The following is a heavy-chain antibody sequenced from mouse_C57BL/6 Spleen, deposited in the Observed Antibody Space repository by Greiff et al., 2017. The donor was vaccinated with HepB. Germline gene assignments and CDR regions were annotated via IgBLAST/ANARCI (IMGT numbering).Heavy chain of an antibody. CDR2: INPNNGGT. CDR1: GYTFTDYN. V-gene: IGHV1-22*01. J-gene: IGHJ1*03. Sequence: EVKLVESGPELVKPGASVKMSCKASGYTFTDYNMHWVKQSHGKSLEWIGYINPNNGGTSYNQKFKGKATLTVNKSSSTAYMELRSLTSEDSAVYYCARWGSSYSWYFDVWGTGTTVTVSS. D-gene: IGHD1-1*01. CDR3: ARWGSSYSWYFDV.